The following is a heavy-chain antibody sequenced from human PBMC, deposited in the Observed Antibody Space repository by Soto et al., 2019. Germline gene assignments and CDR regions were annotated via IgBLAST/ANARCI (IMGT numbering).Heavy chain of an antibody. V-gene: IGHV1-69*01. CDR3: AREDYDILTGYYPPPGYYYGMDV. D-gene: IGHD3-9*01. CDR1: GGTFSSYA. CDR2: IIPIFGTA. J-gene: IGHJ6*02. Sequence: QVQLVQSGAEVKKPGSSVKVSCKASGGTFSSYAISWVRQAPGQGLEWMGGIIPIFGTANYAQKFQGRVTIPADESTSTAYMELSSLRSEDTAVYYCAREDYDILTGYYPPPGYYYGMDVWGQGTTVTVSS.